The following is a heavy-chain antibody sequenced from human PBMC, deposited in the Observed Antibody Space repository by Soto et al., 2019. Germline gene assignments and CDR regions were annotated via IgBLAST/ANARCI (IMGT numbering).Heavy chain of an antibody. D-gene: IGHD2-21*02. CDR1: GFTFSSYA. CDR2: ISGSGGST. CDR3: AREDDGGDRDYYGLDV. J-gene: IGHJ6*02. V-gene: IGHV3-23*01. Sequence: GGSLRLCCSASGFTFSSYAMSWVRQAPGKGLEWVSAISGSGGSTYYADSVKGRFTISRDNSKNTLYLQMNSLRAEDTAVYFCAREDDGGDRDYYGLDVWGQGTTVTVSS.